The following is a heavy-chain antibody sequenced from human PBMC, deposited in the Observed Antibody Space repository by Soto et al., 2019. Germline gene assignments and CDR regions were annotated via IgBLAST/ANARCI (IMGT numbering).Heavy chain of an antibody. Sequence: QVQLVQSGAEVKRPGSSVKVSCKASGGTFNNYAINWVRQAPGQGLEWMGDISPMFGKANYAQKFQGRVKISADDSTATAYLELSSLMSEDTALYYCARDVEVHTPVFGFWGQGSLVTVSS. J-gene: IGHJ4*02. CDR3: ARDVEVHTPVFGF. CDR1: GGTFNNYA. D-gene: IGHD2-2*01. CDR2: ISPMFGKA. V-gene: IGHV1-69*01.